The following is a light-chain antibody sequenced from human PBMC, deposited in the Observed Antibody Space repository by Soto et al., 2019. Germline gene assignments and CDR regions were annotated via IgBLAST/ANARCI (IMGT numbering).Light chain of an antibody. J-gene: IGLJ2*01. CDR2: SNN. V-gene: IGLV1-44*01. CDR1: SSNIGSNT. CDR3: AAWDDSRNGGV. Sequence: QSVLTQPPSASGTPGQRVTISCSGSSSNIGSNTVNWYQQLPGTAPKLLIYSNNQRPSGVADRFSGSKSGTSASLAISGLQSEDEADYYCAAWDDSRNGGVFGGGTKLTVL.